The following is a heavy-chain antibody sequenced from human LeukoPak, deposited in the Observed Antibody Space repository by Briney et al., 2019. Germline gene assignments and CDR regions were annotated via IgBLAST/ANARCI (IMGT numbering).Heavy chain of an antibody. V-gene: IGHV3-15*07. J-gene: IGHJ1*01. CDR2: IKSKTDGGTT. CDR3: IRYGYNLAEYYQH. CDR1: GFIFSNAW. Sequence: TGGSLRLSCAASGFIFSNAWMSWVRQAPGKGLEWVGHIKSKTDGGTTDYAAPVKGRFTISRDDSKNTLYLQMNSLKTEDTAVYYCIRYGYNLAEYYQHWGQGTLVTVSS. D-gene: IGHD5-24*01.